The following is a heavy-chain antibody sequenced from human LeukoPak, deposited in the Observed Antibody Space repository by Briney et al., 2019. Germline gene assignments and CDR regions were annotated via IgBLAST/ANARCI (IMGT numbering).Heavy chain of an antibody. CDR3: ARGYYSSSRFDS. CDR2: VKSDGSTT. V-gene: IGHV3-74*01. Sequence: GGALRLSLAASRFPLRNYWMHWVRQAPAKGLAWVSRVKSDGSTTNYADSVKGRFTISRDNAENTLYMRMNSLRPEDTAVYYCARGYYSSSRFDSWGQGALVTVSS. CDR1: RFPLRNYW. D-gene: IGHD6-13*01. J-gene: IGHJ4*02.